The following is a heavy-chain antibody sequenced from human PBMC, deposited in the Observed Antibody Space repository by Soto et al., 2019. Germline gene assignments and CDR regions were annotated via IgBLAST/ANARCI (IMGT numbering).Heavy chain of an antibody. CDR3: AKGSASGSPYYFDY. D-gene: IGHD6-25*01. CDR2: ITGSGGAT. Sequence: GGSLRLSCAASGFTFSSYAMSWVRQSPGMGLEWVSAITGSGGATYHADSVKGRFTISRDNSKTTLYLQMSSLRAEDTAVYYCAKGSASGSPYYFDYWGQGILVTVSS. J-gene: IGHJ4*02. CDR1: GFTFSSYA. V-gene: IGHV3-23*01.